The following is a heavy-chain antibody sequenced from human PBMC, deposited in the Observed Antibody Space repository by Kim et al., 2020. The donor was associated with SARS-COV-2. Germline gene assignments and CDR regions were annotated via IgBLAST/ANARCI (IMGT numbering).Heavy chain of an antibody. J-gene: IGHJ4*02. V-gene: IGHV3-30*18. CDR3: AKASDTVTTLDHFDY. D-gene: IGHD4-17*01. Sequence: GGSLRLSCAASGFTFSSYGMHWVRQAPGKGLEWVAIISYDGSNKYYADSVKGRFTISRDNSKNTLYLQMNSLRAEDTAVYYCAKASDTVTTLDHFDYWGQGTLVTVSS. CDR1: GFTFSSYG. CDR2: ISYDGSNK.